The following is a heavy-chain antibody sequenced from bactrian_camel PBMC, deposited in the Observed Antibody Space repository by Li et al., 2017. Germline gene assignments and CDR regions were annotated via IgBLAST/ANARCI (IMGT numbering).Heavy chain of an antibody. V-gene: IGHV3S31*01. J-gene: IGHJ4*01. D-gene: IGHD6*01. CDR1: GSTYRAY. CDR2: IYTGGGNT. CDR3: AAGDRSYGDTCRNKY. Sequence: VQLVESGGGSVQTGGSLRLSCAASGSTYRAYLGWFRQAPGQEREAVAAIYTGGGNTYYADSVKGRFTISQGNAKNTLYLQMDSLKLDDTAAYYCAAGDRSYGDTCRNKYWGQGTQVTVS.